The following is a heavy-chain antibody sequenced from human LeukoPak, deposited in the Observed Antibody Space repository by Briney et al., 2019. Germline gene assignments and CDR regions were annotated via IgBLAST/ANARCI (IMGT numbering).Heavy chain of an antibody. CDR3: ARNNSSSCMDV. V-gene: IGHV2-70*04. Sequence: SGPTLVNPTQTLTLTCTFSGFSLSTSGMRVSWIRQPPGKALEWLARIDWDDDKFYSTSLKTRLTISKDTSKNQVVLTMTNMDPVDTATYYCARNNSSSCMDVWGKGTTVTVSS. J-gene: IGHJ6*03. CDR1: GFSLSTSGMR. CDR2: IDWDDDK. D-gene: IGHD6-6*01.